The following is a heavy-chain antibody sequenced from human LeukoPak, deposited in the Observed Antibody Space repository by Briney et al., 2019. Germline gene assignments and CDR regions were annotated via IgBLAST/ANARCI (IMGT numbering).Heavy chain of an antibody. CDR3: AKYRGMTTVTPFDY. V-gene: IGHV3-23*01. CDR1: GFTFSSYA. J-gene: IGHJ4*02. D-gene: IGHD4-17*01. CDR2: ISGSGGST. Sequence: GGSLRLSCAASGFTFSSYAMSWVREAPGKGLEWVSAISGSGGSTYYADSVKGRFTISRDNSKNTLYLQMNSLRAEDTAVYYCAKYRGMTTVTPFDYWGQGTLVSVSS.